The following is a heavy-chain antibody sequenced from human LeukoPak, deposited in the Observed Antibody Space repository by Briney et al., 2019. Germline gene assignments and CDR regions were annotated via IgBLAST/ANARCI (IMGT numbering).Heavy chain of an antibody. CDR1: GGSISSDY. V-gene: IGHV4-59*01. J-gene: IGHJ5*02. D-gene: IGHD3-22*01. Sequence: SETLSLTCTVSGGSISSDYWSWIRQPPGKGLEWIGYIYNSASTNYNPSLKSRVTISVDTSKNQFSLKLTSVTAADTAVYYCAGVRRYFDSSGYHYDWFDPWGQGTLVTVSS. CDR3: AGVRRYFDSSGYHYDWFDP. CDR2: IYNSAST.